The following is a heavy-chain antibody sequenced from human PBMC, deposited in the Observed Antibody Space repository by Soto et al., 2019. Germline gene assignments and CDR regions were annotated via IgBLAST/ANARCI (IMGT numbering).Heavy chain of an antibody. CDR3: THRLVGSGQGY. D-gene: IGHD2-15*01. CDR1: GFSLTTGRVG. J-gene: IGHJ4*02. Sequence: QITLEETGPTLVKPTQTLTLTCTFSGFSLTTGRVGVGWIRQPPGKALEWLAVIHWNDDNHYSPSLKSRLTINKDTSKNQVVLTLTHMDTVDTATYYCTHRLVGSGQGYWGQGTLVTVSS. V-gene: IGHV2-5*01. CDR2: IHWNDDN.